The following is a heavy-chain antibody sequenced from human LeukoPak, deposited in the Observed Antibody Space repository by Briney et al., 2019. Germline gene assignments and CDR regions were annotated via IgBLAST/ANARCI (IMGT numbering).Heavy chain of an antibody. CDR2: ISASGDVT. D-gene: IGHD1-1*01. CDR3: SLFTSATGTGRAFHI. J-gene: IGHJ3*02. V-gene: IGHV3-23*01. Sequence: GGSLRLSCAASGFTFSKFPMGWVRQAPGRGLEWVSAISASGDVTFYADSLRGRFTISRDNSKSTLYLQMNGLRAEDTAIFAKSLFTSATGTGRAFHIWGQGTRVTVSS. CDR1: GFTFSKFP.